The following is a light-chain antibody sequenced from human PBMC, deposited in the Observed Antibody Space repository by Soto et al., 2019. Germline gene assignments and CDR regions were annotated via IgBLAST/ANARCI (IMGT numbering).Light chain of an antibody. J-gene: IGKJ2*01. Sequence: DIQMTQSPSSLSASVGDRVTITCRASQSISSSLNWYQQKPGRAPKLLIYTASSLQSGVPSRFSGSGSGTDFTLTISSLQPADFATYDCQQRYSTPYTFGQGTKLEIK. CDR1: QSISSS. V-gene: IGKV1-39*01. CDR2: TAS. CDR3: QQRYSTPYT.